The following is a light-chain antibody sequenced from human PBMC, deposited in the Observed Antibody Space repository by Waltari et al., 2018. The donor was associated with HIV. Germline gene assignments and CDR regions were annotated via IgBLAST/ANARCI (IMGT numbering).Light chain of an antibody. CDR1: NRNIGFYNF. V-gene: IGLV2-14*01. J-gene: IGLJ2*01. CDR2: GVT. CDR3: NSYASDDTVV. Sequence: QSALTQPASVSGSPGQSLTISCTGANRNIGFYNFVSWYRQYPGKAPQLIIYGVTSRPSGISSRFSGSKSGNTASLTISGLQVDDEADYYCNSYASDDTVVFGGGTKLTVL.